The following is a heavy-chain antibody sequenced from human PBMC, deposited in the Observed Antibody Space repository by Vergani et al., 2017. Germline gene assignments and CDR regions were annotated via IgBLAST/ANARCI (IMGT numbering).Heavy chain of an antibody. CDR2: ISVRYPST. CDR1: GFTFSACP. J-gene: IGHJ4*02. CDR3: AILSYDTTPYVQGGYDC. V-gene: IGHV3-23*01. Sequence: EVQLLQSGGGVIQPGGSVRLSCAASGFTFSACPMNWVRQAPGKGLEWVSAISVRYPSTYYADSVKGRFTISRDNSKNMLYLQMNSLRAEDTAVYYCAILSYDTTPYVQGGYDCWGQGTLVSVSS. D-gene: IGHD3-22*01.